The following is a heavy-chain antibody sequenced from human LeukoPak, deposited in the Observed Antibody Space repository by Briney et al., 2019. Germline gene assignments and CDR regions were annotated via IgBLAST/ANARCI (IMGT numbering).Heavy chain of an antibody. V-gene: IGHV4-31*03. CDR3: AREGKNWEQQRVNAFDI. CDR2: IYYSGST. CDR1: GGSISSGGYF. D-gene: IGHD1-26*01. J-gene: IGHJ3*02. Sequence: PSETLSLTCTVSGGSISSGGYFWSWIRQHPGKGLEWIGYIYYSGSTYYSPSLKSRVTISVDTSKNQFSLKLNSVTAADTAVYYCAREGKNWEQQRVNAFDIWGQGTVVTVSS.